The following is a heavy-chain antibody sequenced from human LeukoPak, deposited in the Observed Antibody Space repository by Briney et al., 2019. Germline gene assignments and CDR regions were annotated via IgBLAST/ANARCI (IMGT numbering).Heavy chain of an antibody. CDR2: IRYDGSNK. Sequence: GGSLRLSCAASGFTFSSYGMHWVRQAPGKGLEWVAFIRYDGSNKYYADSVKGRFTISRDNSKNTLYLQMNSLRAEDTAVYYCAKDWGYYYGSGSYYKPAYYYMDVWGKGTTVTVSS. CDR1: GFTFSSYG. J-gene: IGHJ6*03. D-gene: IGHD3-10*01. CDR3: AKDWGYYYGSGSYYKPAYYYMDV. V-gene: IGHV3-30*02.